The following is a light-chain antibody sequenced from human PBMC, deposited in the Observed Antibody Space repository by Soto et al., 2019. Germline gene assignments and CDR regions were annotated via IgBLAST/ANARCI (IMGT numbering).Light chain of an antibody. V-gene: IGLV1-40*01. J-gene: IGLJ1*01. Sequence: QSVLTQPPSVSGAPGPRVTISCTGSSSNIGAGYDVHWYQQLPGTAPKLLIYGNSNRPSGVPDRFSGSKSGTSASLAITGLQAEDEADYYCQSYDSSLSLYVFGTGTKLTVL. CDR3: QSYDSSLSLYV. CDR1: SSNIGAGYD. CDR2: GNS.